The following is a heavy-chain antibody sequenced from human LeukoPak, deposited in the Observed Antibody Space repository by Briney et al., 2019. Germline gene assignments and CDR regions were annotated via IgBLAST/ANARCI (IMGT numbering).Heavy chain of an antibody. V-gene: IGHV3-30*18. J-gene: IGHJ4*02. Sequence: GGSLRLSCAASGFTFSSYGVHWVRQAPGKGLEWVADISYDGSDKYYADSVKGRFTISRDNSKNTLYLQMNSLRAEDTAVYYCAKPTATTVTTIRPFDYWGQGTLVTVSS. D-gene: IGHD4-17*01. CDR3: AKPTATTVTTIRPFDY. CDR2: ISYDGSDK. CDR1: GFTFSSYG.